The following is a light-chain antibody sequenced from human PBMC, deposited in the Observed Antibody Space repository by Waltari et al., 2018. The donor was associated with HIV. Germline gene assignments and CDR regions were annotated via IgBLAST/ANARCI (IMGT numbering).Light chain of an antibody. J-gene: IGKJ2*01. CDR1: QSISSY. Sequence: IPMTQSPSSLSPSVGDRVTITCRASQSISSYLNWYQQKPGKAPKLLIYAASSLQSGVPSRFSGSGSGTDFTLTISSLQPEDFATYYCQQSYSTLYTFGQGTKLEIK. CDR3: QQSYSTLYT. CDR2: AAS. V-gene: IGKV1-39*01.